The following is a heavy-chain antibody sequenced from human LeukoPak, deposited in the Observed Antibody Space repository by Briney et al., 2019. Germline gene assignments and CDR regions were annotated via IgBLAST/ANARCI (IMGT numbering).Heavy chain of an antibody. CDR2: IYASGNT. CDR3: ARVNFGSGYYYYMDV. V-gene: IGHV4-4*07. J-gene: IGHJ6*03. CDR1: GGSISSYY. D-gene: IGHD3-10*01. Sequence: SETLSLTCTVSGGSISSYYWSWVRQPAGKGLEWIGRIYASGNTNYNPSLKGRVTMSLDTSKNQFSLKLSSVTAADTAVYYCARVNFGSGYYYYMDVWGKGTTVTVSS.